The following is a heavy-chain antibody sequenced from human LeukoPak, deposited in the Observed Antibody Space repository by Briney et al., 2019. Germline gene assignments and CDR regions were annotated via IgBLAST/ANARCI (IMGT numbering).Heavy chain of an antibody. CDR1: GGSFSGYY. J-gene: IGHJ4*02. D-gene: IGHD1-7*01. V-gene: IGHV4-34*01. CDR2: INHSGST. Sequence: PSETLSLTCAVYGGSFSGYYWSWIRQPPGKGLEWIGEINHSGSTNYNPSLKSRVTISVDTSKNQFSLKLSSVTAADTAVYYCARDSELQGGDYWGQGTLVTVSS. CDR3: ARDSELQGGDY.